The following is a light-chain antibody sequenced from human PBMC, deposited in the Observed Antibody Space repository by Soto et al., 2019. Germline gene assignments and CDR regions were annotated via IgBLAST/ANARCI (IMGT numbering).Light chain of an antibody. J-gene: IGKJ3*01. CDR2: DAS. CDR1: QDITSY. Sequence: DIQMTQSPSSLSASVGDRVTITCQASQDITSYLNWYQHKPGKAPKLLIYDASILEAGVPSRFSGSGSGTHFTFTISSLQPEDVATHYCQKCDYLPIFGPGTTVDFK. V-gene: IGKV1-33*01. CDR3: QKCDYLPI.